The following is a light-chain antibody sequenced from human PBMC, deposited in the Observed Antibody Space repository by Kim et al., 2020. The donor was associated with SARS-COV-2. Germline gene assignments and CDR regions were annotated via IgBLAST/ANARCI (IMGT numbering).Light chain of an antibody. J-gene: IGKJ1*01. Sequence: DIQMTQSPSSLSASVGDRVTVTCRASQGISSYLNWFQHKPGKAPELLIYAASSLQSGVPSRFSGSGSGTDFTLTISSLQPEDFATYYCQQTYRTPQTFGQGTKVDSK. CDR1: QGISSY. CDR3: QQTYRTPQT. V-gene: IGKV1-39*01. CDR2: AAS.